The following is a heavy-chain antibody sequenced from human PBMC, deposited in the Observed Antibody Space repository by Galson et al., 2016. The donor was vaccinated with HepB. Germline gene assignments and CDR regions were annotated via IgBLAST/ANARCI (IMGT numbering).Heavy chain of an antibody. J-gene: IGHJ6*04. CDR3: AKGDTIFGGYYGMDV. V-gene: IGHV3-30*18. CDR1: GFRFSSYG. D-gene: IGHD3-3*01. CDR2: ISYDGSNK. Sequence: SLRLSCAASGFRFSSYGMHWVRQAPGKGLERAAVISYDGSNKYYADSVKGRFTMSRDNSKNTLYLQMNSLRGEDTAVYYCAKGDTIFGGYYGMDVWGKGTTVTVSS.